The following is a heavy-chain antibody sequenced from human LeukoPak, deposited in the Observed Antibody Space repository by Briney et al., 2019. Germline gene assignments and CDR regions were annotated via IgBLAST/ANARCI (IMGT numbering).Heavy chain of an antibody. D-gene: IGHD2-21*01. CDR2: ISSSGSTI. V-gene: IGHV3-11*04. CDR3: ARVPPAVGMFDY. CDR1: GFTFSDYY. J-gene: IGHJ4*02. Sequence: PGGSLRLSCAASGFTFSDYYMSWIRQAPGKGLEWVSYISSSGSTIYYADSVKGRFTISRDNSKNTLYLQMNSLRAEDTAVYYCARVPPAVGMFDYWGQGTLVTVSS.